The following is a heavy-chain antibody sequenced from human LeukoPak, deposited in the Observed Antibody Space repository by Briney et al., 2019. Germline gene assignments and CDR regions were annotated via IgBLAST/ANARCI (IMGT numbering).Heavy chain of an antibody. D-gene: IGHD2-2*01. CDR1: GFTFGDYA. CDR2: IPAKAYGGAT. Sequence: PGRSLRLSCSTSGFTFGDYAMSWVRQAPGKGLEWVGFIPAKAYGGATKYAASVNGRFSISRDDSQSIANLQMNDLKTEDTAVYYCTRAPHPRCSSSGCYLDYWGRGALVTVSS. V-gene: IGHV3-49*04. CDR3: TRAPHPRCSSSGCYLDY. J-gene: IGHJ4*02.